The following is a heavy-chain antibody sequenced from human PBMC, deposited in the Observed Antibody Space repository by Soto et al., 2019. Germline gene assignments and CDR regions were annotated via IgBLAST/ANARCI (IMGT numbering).Heavy chain of an antibody. CDR3: ASATVAGGAFDI. Sequence: HPGGSLRLSCASSGFTFSSYSMNWVRQAPGKGLEWVSYISSSSSTIYYADSVKGRFTISRDNAKNSLYLQMNSLRAEDTAVYYCASATVAGGAFDIWGQGTMVTVSS. D-gene: IGHD6-19*01. CDR1: GFTFSSYS. CDR2: ISSSSSTI. J-gene: IGHJ3*02. V-gene: IGHV3-48*01.